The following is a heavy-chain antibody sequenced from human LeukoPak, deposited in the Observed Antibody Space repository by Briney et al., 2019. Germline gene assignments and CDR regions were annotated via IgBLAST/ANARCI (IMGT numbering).Heavy chain of an antibody. Sequence: ASVKVSCKASGGTFSSYAISWVRQAPGQGLEWMGWISAYNGNTNYAQKLQGRVTMTTDTSTSTAYMELRSLRSDDTAVYYCASPRYYDFWSGYSYDYWGQGTLVTVSS. CDR2: ISAYNGNT. CDR3: ASPRYYDFWSGYSYDY. CDR1: GGTFSSYA. J-gene: IGHJ4*02. D-gene: IGHD3-3*01. V-gene: IGHV1-18*01.